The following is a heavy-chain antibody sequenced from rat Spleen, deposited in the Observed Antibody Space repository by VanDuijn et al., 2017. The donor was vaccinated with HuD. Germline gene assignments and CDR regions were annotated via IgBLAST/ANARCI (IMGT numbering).Heavy chain of an antibody. D-gene: IGHD1-6*01. J-gene: IGHJ3*01. Sequence: EVQLVESGGGLVQPGRSLKLSCVVSGFTFKNYWMSWIRQAPGKGLEWVASITNTGDATYYPDSVKGRFTISRDDAKSTVYLQMNSLRSEDTATYYCTTSDTTDYPWFAYWGQGTLVTVSS. CDR3: TTSDTTDYPWFAY. CDR2: ITNTGDAT. V-gene: IGHV5-31*01. CDR1: GFTFKNYW.